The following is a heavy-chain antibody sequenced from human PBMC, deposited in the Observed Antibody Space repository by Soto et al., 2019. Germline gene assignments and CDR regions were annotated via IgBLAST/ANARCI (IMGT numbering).Heavy chain of an antibody. CDR1: GGTFSSYA. J-gene: IGHJ6*04. D-gene: IGHD3-3*01. CDR2: IIPIFGTA. V-gene: IGHV1-69*13. Sequence: SVKVSCKASGGTFSSYAISWVRQAPGQGLEWMGGIIPIFGTANYAQKFQGRVTITADESTSTAYMELSSLRSEDTAVYYCARDRPFWSGYKYGLDVWGKGTTVTVYS. CDR3: ARDRPFWSGYKYGLDV.